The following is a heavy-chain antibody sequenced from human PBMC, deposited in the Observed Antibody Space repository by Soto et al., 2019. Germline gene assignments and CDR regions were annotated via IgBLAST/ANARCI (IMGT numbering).Heavy chain of an antibody. D-gene: IGHD2-15*01. V-gene: IGHV2-5*02. CDR1: GFSLSTSGVG. CDR2: IYWDDDK. CDR3: AHTGGSSYGYEPDLSFDY. J-gene: IGHJ4*02. Sequence: SGPTLVNPTQTLTLTCTFSGFSLSTSGVGVGWIRQPPGKALEWLALIYWDDDKRYSPSLKSRLTITKDTSKNQVVLTMTNMDPVDTATYYCAHTGGSSYGYEPDLSFDYWGQGTLVTVSS.